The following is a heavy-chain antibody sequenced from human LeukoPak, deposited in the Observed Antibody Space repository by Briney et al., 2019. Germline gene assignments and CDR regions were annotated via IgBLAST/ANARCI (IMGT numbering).Heavy chain of an antibody. Sequence: GGSLRLSCAVSGFTFSSYAMHWVRQAPGKGLEWVAVISHDGSTKYNADSVKGRFTISRDNSKNTLYLQVNSLRAEDTAVYYCARIPTRETLIDYWGQGTLVTVSS. CDR1: GFTFSSYA. CDR2: ISHDGSTK. D-gene: IGHD3-10*01. CDR3: ARIPTRETLIDY. J-gene: IGHJ4*02. V-gene: IGHV3-30-3*01.